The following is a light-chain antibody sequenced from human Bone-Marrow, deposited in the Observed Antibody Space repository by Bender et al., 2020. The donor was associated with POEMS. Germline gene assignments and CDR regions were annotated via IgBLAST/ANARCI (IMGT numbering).Light chain of an antibody. V-gene: IGLV2-23*01. J-gene: IGLJ2*01. Sequence: QSALTQPASVSGSPGQSITISCTGTCSDVGTYNLVSWYQQHPGKAPKLMIYEGTKRPSGVSNRFSGSKSGNTASLTISGLQAEDEAEYYCCSYAGSSTSVVFGGGTKLTFL. CDR2: EGT. CDR1: CSDVGTYNL. CDR3: CSYAGSSTSVV.